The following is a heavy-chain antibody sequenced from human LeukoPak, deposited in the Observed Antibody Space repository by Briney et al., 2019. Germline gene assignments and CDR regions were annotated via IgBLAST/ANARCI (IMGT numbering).Heavy chain of an antibody. D-gene: IGHD5-12*01. V-gene: IGHV3-33*01. Sequence: GGSLRLSGAASGFTFSSYGMHWFRQAPGKGLEGGAVIWHDGSNKDYADSVKGRFTISSANSKNTLYLQMNSLRAEDTAVYYCARASSFPWAPISAFDIWGQGTMVTVSS. CDR2: IWHDGSNK. CDR3: ARASSFPWAPISAFDI. J-gene: IGHJ3*02. CDR1: GFTFSSYG.